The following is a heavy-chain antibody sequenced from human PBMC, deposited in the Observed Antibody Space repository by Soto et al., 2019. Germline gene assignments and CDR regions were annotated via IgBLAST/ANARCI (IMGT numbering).Heavy chain of an antibody. CDR3: ASVGLTGNGMDV. CDR2: IIPIYGVT. CDR1: GGTFSNDA. V-gene: IGHV1-69*01. Sequence: QVQLVQSGPEVKKPGSSVKVSCKASGGTFSNDAISWVRQAPGQGLEWMGGIIPIYGVTNYAQKFQGRVTITAHGSTNTAYMELSSLRFEDTAVYYCASVGLTGNGMDVWGQGTTVTVSS. D-gene: IGHD1-26*01. J-gene: IGHJ6*02.